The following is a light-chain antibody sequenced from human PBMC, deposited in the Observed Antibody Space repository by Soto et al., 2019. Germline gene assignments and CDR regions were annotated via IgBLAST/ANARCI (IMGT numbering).Light chain of an antibody. CDR3: QQYDSSPYT. CDR1: QSVSSTY. Sequence: VLTQSPGTLSLSPGERATLSCRASQSVSSTYLSWYQQKPGQAPRLLIYAASSRETGIPDTFSGSGSGTYFTRTISRLEPEDFAVYYCQQYDSSPYTFGQGPKLEIK. CDR2: AAS. V-gene: IGKV3-20*01. J-gene: IGKJ2*01.